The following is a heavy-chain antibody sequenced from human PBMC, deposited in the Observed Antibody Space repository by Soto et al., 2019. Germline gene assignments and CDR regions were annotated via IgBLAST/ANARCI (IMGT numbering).Heavy chain of an antibody. J-gene: IGHJ4*02. D-gene: IGHD3-22*01. Sequence: SETLSLTCAVSGGSISSGGYSWSWIRQPPGKGLEWIGYMYHSGSTYYNPSLKSRVTISIDRSKNQFSLKLSSVTAADSALYYCVKDEGYWKRPDHWGQGIRVTVSS. CDR2: MYHSGST. V-gene: IGHV4-30-2*01. CDR3: VKDEGYWKRPDH. CDR1: GGSISSGGYS.